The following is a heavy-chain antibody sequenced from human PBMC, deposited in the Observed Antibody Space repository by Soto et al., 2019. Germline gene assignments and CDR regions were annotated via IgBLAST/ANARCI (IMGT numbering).Heavy chain of an antibody. Sequence: PGGSLRLSGAASGFTFSDYYISWIRQAPGKGLEYISYISSSSVSTNYADSVKGRFTISRDNAKNSLYLQMSSLRAEDTAVYYCARDRGGYDRLYYYHGMDVLGQGNTVTFSS. D-gene: IGHD5-12*01. V-gene: IGHV3-11*06. CDR2: ISSSSVST. CDR3: ARDRGGYDRLYYYHGMDV. J-gene: IGHJ6*02. CDR1: GFTFSDYY.